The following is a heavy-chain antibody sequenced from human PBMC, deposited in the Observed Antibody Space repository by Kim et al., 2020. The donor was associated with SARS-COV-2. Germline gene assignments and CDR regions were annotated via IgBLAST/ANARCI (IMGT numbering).Heavy chain of an antibody. J-gene: IGHJ6*01. CDR1: GGSFSGYY. CDR2: INHSGST. V-gene: IGHV4-34*01. Sequence: SETLSLTCAVYGGSFSGYYWTWIRQPPGKGLEWIGEINHSGSTDYNPSLKSRVTISVDTSNNQFSLKLSSVTAADTAVYYCARGRWERYCSSTSCHDYY. CDR3: ARGRWERYCSSTSCHDYY. D-gene: IGHD2-2*01.